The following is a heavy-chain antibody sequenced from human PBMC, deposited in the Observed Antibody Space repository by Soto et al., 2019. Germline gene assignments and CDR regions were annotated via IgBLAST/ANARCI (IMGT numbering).Heavy chain of an antibody. CDR1: GYTFTSYG. J-gene: IGHJ5*02. CDR3: ARYAPMDPLGRFDP. Sequence: ASVKVSCKASGYTFTSYGISWGRQAPGQGLEWMGWISAYNGNTNYAQKLQGRVTMTTDTSTSTAYMELRSLRSDDTAVYYCARYAPMDPLGRFDPWGQGTLVTVSS. CDR2: ISAYNGNT. D-gene: IGHD2-8*01. V-gene: IGHV1-18*04.